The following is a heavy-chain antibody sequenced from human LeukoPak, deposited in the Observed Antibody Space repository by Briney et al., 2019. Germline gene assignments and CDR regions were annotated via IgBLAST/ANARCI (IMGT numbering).Heavy chain of an antibody. D-gene: IGHD3-22*01. J-gene: IGHJ5*02. Sequence: SVKVSCKASGGTFSSYAISWVRQAPGQGLGWMGGIIPIFGTANYAQKFQGRVTITTDESTSTAYMELSSLRSEDTAVYYCARDQHSLPAPSGYIDPWFDPWGQGTLVTVSS. CDR3: ARDQHSLPAPSGYIDPWFDP. V-gene: IGHV1-69*05. CDR1: GGTFSSYA. CDR2: IIPIFGTA.